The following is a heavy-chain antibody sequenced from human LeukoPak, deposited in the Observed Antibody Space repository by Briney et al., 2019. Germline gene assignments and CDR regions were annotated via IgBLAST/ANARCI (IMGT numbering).Heavy chain of an antibody. V-gene: IGHV4-59*01. J-gene: IGHJ4*02. CDR1: GGSISSYC. D-gene: IGHD5-18*01. CDR2: IYYSGST. CDR3: ARGNPYSYGLPDY. Sequence: SETLSLTCTVSGGSISSYCWSRIRQPPGKGLEWIGYIYYSGSTNYNPSLKSRVTISVDTSKNQFSLKLSSVTAADTAVYYCARGNPYSYGLPDYWGQGTLVTVSS.